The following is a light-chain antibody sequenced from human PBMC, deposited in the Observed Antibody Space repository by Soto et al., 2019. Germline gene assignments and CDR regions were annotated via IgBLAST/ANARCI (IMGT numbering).Light chain of an antibody. J-gene: IGLJ2*01. Sequence: QSALTQPASVSGSPGQSITISCTGTSGDFVRYNFVSWYQQHPGTAPKLIIYDVSDRPSVIPDRFSGTKDGNTASRTISGLQPEDEDGYYGSSDTIIGTVVFGGGTQLTVL. V-gene: IGLV2-14*01. CDR2: DVS. CDR3: SSDTIIGTVV. CDR1: SGDFVRYNF.